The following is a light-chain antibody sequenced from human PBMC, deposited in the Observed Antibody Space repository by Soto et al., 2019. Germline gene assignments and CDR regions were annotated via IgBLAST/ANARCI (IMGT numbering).Light chain of an antibody. Sequence: DIQMTQSPSTLSASVGDRVTITCRASQSISSWLAWYQQKPGKAPKLLIYDASSLESGVPSRFSGSVSWTEFILTISSLQPDDFATYSCQQYNSYWTFGHGTKVEIK. CDR1: QSISSW. J-gene: IGKJ1*01. CDR2: DAS. CDR3: QQYNSYWT. V-gene: IGKV1-5*01.